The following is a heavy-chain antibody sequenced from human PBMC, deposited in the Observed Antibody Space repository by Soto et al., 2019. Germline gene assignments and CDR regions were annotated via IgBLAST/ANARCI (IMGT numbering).Heavy chain of an antibody. D-gene: IGHD3-10*01. CDR2: ISGSGGST. V-gene: IGHV3-23*01. Sequence: GSLRLSCAASGFTFSSYAMSWVRQAPGKGLEWVSTISGSGGSTHYADSVKGRFTISRDNSKNTVFLQLNSLRAEDTAIFYCAREINSRYVSGTYLAYWGQGTPVTVSS. CDR3: AREINSRYVSGTYLAY. CDR1: GFTFSSYA. J-gene: IGHJ4*02.